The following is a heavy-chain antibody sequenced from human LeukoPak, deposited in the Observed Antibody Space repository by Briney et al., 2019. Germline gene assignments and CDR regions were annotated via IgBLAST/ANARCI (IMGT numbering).Heavy chain of an antibody. CDR3: AKDHAGSGRAFEY. CDR1: GFSISNYG. J-gene: IGHJ4*02. D-gene: IGHD3-10*01. CDR2: MSSDGIKS. Sequence: GGSLRLSCRGSGFSISNYGMNWVRQAPGKGLEWVALMSSDGIKSYYADSVKGRFTVSRDTSKDIVYLQMKSLSADDTGIYYCAKDHAGSGRAFEYWGQGTLLTVSS. V-gene: IGHV3-30*18.